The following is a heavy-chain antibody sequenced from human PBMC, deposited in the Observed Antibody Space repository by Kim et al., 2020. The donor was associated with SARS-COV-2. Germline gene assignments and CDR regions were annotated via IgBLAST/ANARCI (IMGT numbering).Heavy chain of an antibody. CDR2: IKSKTDGGTT. V-gene: IGHV3-15*01. CDR1: GFTFSNAW. Sequence: GGSLRLSCAASGFTFSNAWMSWVRQAPGKGLEWVGRIKSKTDGGTTDYAAPVKGRFTISRDDSKNTLYLQMDSLKTEDTAVYYCTTDLGYYVWGSYRYTAAFDIWGQGTMVTVSS. D-gene: IGHD3-16*02. CDR3: TTDLGYYVWGSYRYTAAFDI. J-gene: IGHJ3*02.